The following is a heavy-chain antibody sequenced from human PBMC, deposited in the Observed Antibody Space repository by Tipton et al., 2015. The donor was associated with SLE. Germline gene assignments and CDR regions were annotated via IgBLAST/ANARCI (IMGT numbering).Heavy chain of an antibody. CDR1: GGSISRSTYS. V-gene: IGHV4-39*01. CDR2: IFYSGSA. J-gene: IGHJ3*01. D-gene: IGHD3-10*01. CDR3: ARQGRNYASGSSF. Sequence: TLSLTCTVSGGSISRSTYSWGWVRQPPGKGLEWIGNIFYSGSAYYNPSLKSRVTIYVDTSKNQFSLKLNSVAAADTAVYYCARQGRNYASGSSFWGQGTMVTVSS.